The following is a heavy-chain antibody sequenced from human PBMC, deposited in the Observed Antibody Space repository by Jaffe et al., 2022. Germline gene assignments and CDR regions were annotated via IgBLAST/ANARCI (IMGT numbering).Heavy chain of an antibody. CDR1: GFTVSSNY. J-gene: IGHJ3*02. Sequence: EVQLVETGGGLIQPGGSLRLSCAASGFTVSSNYMSWVRQAPGKGLEWVSVIYSGGSTYYADSVKGRFTISRDNSKNTLYLQMNSLRAEDTAVYYCASESLGYCSGGSCSCALCRAFDIWGQGTMVTVSS. CDR3: ASESLGYCSGGSCSCALCRAFDI. CDR2: IYSGGST. V-gene: IGHV3-53*02. D-gene: IGHD2-15*01.